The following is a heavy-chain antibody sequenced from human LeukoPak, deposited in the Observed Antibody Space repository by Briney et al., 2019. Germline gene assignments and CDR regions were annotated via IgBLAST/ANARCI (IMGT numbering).Heavy chain of an antibody. CDR2: INPNSGGT. CDR3: ARGYGHHAAVAAFDI. D-gene: IGHD4-17*01. CDR1: GYTFTGYY. J-gene: IGHJ3*02. Sequence: ASVKVSCKASGYTFTGYYMHWVRQAPGQGLEWMGWINPNSGGTNYAQKFQGRVTMTRDTSISTAYMELSRLRSDDTAVYYCARGYGHHAAVAAFDIWGQGTMVTVSS. V-gene: IGHV1-2*02.